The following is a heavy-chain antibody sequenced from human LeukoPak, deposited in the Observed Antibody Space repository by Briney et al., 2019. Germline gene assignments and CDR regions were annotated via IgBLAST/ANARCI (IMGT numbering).Heavy chain of an antibody. J-gene: IGHJ4*02. D-gene: IGHD4-17*01. CDR3: ARDSYGDSGFDY. CDR2: IYYSGST. CDR1: GGSNSSYY. Sequence: SETLSLTCTVSGGSNSSYYWSWIRQPPGKGLEWIGYIYYSGSTNYNPSLKSRVTISVDTSKNQFSLKLSSVTAADTAVYYCARDSYGDSGFDYWGQGTLVTVSS. V-gene: IGHV4-59*01.